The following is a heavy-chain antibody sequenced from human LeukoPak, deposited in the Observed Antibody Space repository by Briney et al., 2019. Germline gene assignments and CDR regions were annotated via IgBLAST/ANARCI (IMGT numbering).Heavy chain of an antibody. CDR3: AREYYFSSGSGDNWFDP. Sequence: PGGSLRLSCAASGFTFSNYWMHWARQAPGKGLVWVSRINSGGSSTSYADSVKGRFTISRDNAKNTLYLQMNSLRAEDTAIYYCAREYYFSSGSGDNWFDPWGQGTLVTVSS. CDR1: GFTFSNYW. CDR2: INSGGSST. J-gene: IGHJ5*02. V-gene: IGHV3-74*01. D-gene: IGHD3-10*01.